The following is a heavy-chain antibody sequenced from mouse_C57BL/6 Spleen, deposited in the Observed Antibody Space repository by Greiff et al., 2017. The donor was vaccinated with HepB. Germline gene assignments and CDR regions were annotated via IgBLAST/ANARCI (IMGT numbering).Heavy chain of an antibody. CDR1: GFTFSSYA. V-gene: IGHV5-4*01. CDR2: ISDGGSYT. Sequence: VQLKESGGGLVKPGGSLKLSCAASGFTFSSYAMSWVRQTPEKRLEWVATISDGGSYTYYPDNVKGRFTISRDNAKNNLYLQMSHLKSEDTAMYYGARDPFITTVVANWYFDVWGTGTTVTVSS. J-gene: IGHJ1*03. D-gene: IGHD1-1*01. CDR3: ARDPFITTVVANWYFDV.